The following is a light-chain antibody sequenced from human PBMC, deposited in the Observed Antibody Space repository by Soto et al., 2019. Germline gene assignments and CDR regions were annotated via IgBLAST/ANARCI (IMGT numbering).Light chain of an antibody. CDR2: EVS. J-gene: IGLJ1*01. CDR3: SSYTSSSPYV. Sequence: QSALTQPASVSGSPGQSITISCTGTSSDVGGYNYVSWHQQHPGKAPKLMIYEVSNRPSGVSNRFSGSKSGNTASLTISGLQAEDGADYYCSSYTSSSPYVFGTGTKVTVL. V-gene: IGLV2-14*01. CDR1: SSDVGGYNY.